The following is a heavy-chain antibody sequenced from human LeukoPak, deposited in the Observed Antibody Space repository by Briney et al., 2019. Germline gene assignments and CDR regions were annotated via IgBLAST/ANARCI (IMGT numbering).Heavy chain of an antibody. V-gene: IGHV3-30-3*01. CDR3: ARGIRFSNYGMDV. CDR2: ISYDGSNK. Sequence: GGSLRLSCAASGFTFSSHAMHWVRQAPGKGLEWVAVISYDGSNKYYADSVKGRFTISRDNSKNTLYLQMNSLRAEDTAVYYCARGIRFSNYGMDVWGQGTTVTVSS. J-gene: IGHJ6*02. CDR1: GFTFSSHA. D-gene: IGHD3-3*01.